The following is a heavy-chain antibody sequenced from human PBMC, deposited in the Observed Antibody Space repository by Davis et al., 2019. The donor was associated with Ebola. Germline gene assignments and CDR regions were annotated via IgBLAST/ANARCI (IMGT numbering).Heavy chain of an antibody. CDR2: INLFGST. Sequence: MPGGSLRLSCAVYGGSFSGYYWSWIRQPPGKGLEWIGEINLFGSTNYKPSLKSRVTISVDTSKNQFFLKLSSVTAADTAVYYCARGVDYGERPPDYWGQGTLVTVSP. CDR3: ARGVDYGERPPDY. D-gene: IGHD4-17*01. J-gene: IGHJ4*02. CDR1: GGSFSGYY. V-gene: IGHV4-34*01.